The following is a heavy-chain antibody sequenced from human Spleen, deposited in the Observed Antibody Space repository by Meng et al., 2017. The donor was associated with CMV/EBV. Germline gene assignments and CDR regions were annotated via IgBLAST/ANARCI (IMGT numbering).Heavy chain of an antibody. CDR1: GGTFSSYA. J-gene: IGHJ4*02. CDR2: IIPMFGTP. Sequence: SVKVSCKASGGTFSSYAISWVRQAPGQGLEWMGGIIPMFGTPNDAQKFQGRVTISTDESTSTVYMELSSLRSEDTAVYYCAREVGSYFDYWGQGTLVTVSS. V-gene: IGHV1-69*05. D-gene: IGHD1-26*01. CDR3: AREVGSYFDY.